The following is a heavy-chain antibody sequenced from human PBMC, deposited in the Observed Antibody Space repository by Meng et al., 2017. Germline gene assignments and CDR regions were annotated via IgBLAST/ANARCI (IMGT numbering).Heavy chain of an antibody. Sequence: VGCLVNPGVSCRLSCAAFGFILSHAWMRWVRQAPGKGLEWVSAIGTAGDTYYPGSVKGRFTISRENAKNSLYLQMNSLRAGDTAVYYCARVASSSWFIFDYWGQGTLVTVSS. CDR1: GFILSHAW. V-gene: IGHV3-13*01. CDR2: IGTAGDT. D-gene: IGHD6-13*01. CDR3: ARVASSSWFIFDY. J-gene: IGHJ4*02.